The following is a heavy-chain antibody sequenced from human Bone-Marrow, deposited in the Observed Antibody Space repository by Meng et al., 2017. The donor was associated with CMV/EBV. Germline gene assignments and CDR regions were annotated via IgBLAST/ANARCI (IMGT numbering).Heavy chain of an antibody. J-gene: IGHJ4*02. V-gene: IGHV3-15*07. Sequence: NWVRQATGKGLEWVGRIKSKTRGETTDYAATVKGRFTISRDDSKNTLYLQMNSLITEDTAVYYCTVNIWSDYWGQGTLVTVPS. D-gene: IGHD2/OR15-2a*01. CDR2: IKSKTRGETT. CDR3: TVNIWSDY.